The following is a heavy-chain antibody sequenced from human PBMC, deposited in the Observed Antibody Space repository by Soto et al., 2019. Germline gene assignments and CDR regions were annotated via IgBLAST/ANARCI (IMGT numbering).Heavy chain of an antibody. CDR2: ISSSSSYI. V-gene: IGHV3-21*01. J-gene: IGHJ4*02. CDR3: ARVSGQWLLSY. D-gene: IGHD6-19*01. CDR1: GFTFSSYS. Sequence: GGSLILSCAASGFTFSSYSMNWVRQAPGKGLEWVSSISSSSSYIYYADSVKGRFTISRDNAKNSLNLQMNSLRAEDTAMYYCARVSGQWLLSYWGQETLVTVSS.